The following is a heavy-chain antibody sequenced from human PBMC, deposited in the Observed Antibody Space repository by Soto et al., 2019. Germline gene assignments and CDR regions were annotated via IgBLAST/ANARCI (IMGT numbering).Heavy chain of an antibody. CDR3: ARDLGSQFWYAVRDYYYGMDV. J-gene: IGHJ6*02. CDR1: GFTFSSYA. V-gene: IGHV3-30-3*01. CDR2: ISYDGSNK. D-gene: IGHD6-13*01. Sequence: PGGSLRLSCAASGFTFSSYAMHWVRQAPGKGLEWVAVISYDGSNKYYADSVKGRFTISRDNSKNTLYLQMNSLRAEDTAVYYCARDLGSQFWYAVRDYYYGMDVWGQGTTVTVSS.